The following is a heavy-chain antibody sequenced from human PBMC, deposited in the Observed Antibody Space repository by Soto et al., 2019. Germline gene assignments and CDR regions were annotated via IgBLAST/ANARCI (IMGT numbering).Heavy chain of an antibody. CDR2: IISYNANT. V-gene: IGHV1-18*01. J-gene: IGHJ4*02. D-gene: IGHD6-6*01. CDR3: ARSQQHVPSDD. Sequence: AAENVSCKASVYTFTNYGISWVRQAPGQWLELMLWIISYNANTXXSQNFQGRVXMTTDTSTSTFXISLPXLSSDDTAVYYCARSQQHVPSDDWGQGTLVTVAX. CDR1: VYTFTNYG.